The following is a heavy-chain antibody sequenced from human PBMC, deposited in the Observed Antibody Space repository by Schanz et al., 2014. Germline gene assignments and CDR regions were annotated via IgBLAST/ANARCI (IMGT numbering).Heavy chain of an antibody. J-gene: IGHJ4*02. CDR3: ARTTNPFNFDSWPYLDY. CDR2: IYSGGDT. Sequence: EVQLVESGGGLVQPGGSLRLSCAASGFTFSNFGLHWVRQAPGKGLEWVSLIYSGGDTNYAGSVKGRFTISRDGSKNTLYLQMNSLRAEDTAVYYCARTTNPFNFDSWPYLDYWGQGTLVAVSS. CDR1: GFTFSNFG. D-gene: IGHD3-9*01. V-gene: IGHV3-66*01.